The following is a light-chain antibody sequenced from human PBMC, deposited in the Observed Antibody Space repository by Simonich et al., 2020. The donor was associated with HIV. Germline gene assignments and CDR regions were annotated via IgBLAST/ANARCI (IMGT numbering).Light chain of an antibody. CDR3: QSYDTSNQV. CDR2: EDN. J-gene: IGLJ3*02. Sequence: NFMLTQPHSVSESPGKTVNISCTRSSGSITSNYVQCYQQHPGIAPTTVSYEDNQIPSGVPDRFSGSIDSSSNSASLTISGLKTEDEADYYCQSYDTSNQVFGGGTKLTVL. CDR1: SGSITSNY. V-gene: IGLV6-57*03.